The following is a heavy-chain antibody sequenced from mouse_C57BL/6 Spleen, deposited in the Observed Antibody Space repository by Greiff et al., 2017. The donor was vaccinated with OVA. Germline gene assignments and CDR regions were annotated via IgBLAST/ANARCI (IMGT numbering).Heavy chain of an antibody. CDR3: VRHGDYYAMDY. J-gene: IGHJ4*01. Sequence: EVQLVESGGGLVQPKGSLKLSCAASGFSFNTYAMNWVRQAPGKGLEWVARIRSKSNNYATYYADSVKDRFTISRDDSESMLYLQMNNLKTEDTATYYCVRHGDYYAMDYWGQGTSVTVSS. CDR1: GFSFNTYA. CDR2: IRSKSNNYAT. V-gene: IGHV10-1*01.